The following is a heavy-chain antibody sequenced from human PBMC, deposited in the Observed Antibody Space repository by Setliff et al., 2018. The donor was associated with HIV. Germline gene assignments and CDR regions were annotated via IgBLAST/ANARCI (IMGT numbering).Heavy chain of an antibody. CDR3: TTELRYFDWLSGDYFDY. CDR2: IKSKTDGGTT. D-gene: IGHD3-9*01. V-gene: IGHV3-15*01. Sequence: GGSLRLSCAVSEFTFSNAWMSWVRQAPGKGLERVGRIKSKTDGGTTEYAAPVRGRFTISKDTSKNTLYLQMNGLKIEDTGVYYCTTELRYFDWLSGDYFDYWGQGTLVTVSS. CDR1: EFTFSNAW. J-gene: IGHJ4*02.